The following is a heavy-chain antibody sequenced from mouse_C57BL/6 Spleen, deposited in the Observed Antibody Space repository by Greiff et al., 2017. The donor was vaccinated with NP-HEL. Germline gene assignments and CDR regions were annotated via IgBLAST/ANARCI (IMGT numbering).Heavy chain of an antibody. CDR1: GYTFTSYG. V-gene: IGHV1-81*01. CDR2: IYPRSGNT. Sequence: VKLMESGAELARPGASVKLSCKASGYTFTSYGISWVKQRPGQGLEWIGEIYPRSGNTYYNEKFKGKATLTADKSSSTAYMELRSLTSEDSAVYFCARHYGSTHYYAMDYWGQGTSVTVSS. J-gene: IGHJ4*01. D-gene: IGHD1-1*01. CDR3: ARHYGSTHYYAMDY.